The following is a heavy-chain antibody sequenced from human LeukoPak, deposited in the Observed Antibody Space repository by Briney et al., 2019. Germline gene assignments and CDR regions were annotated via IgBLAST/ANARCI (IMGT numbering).Heavy chain of an antibody. CDR2: ISGSGDTT. D-gene: IGHD2-15*01. V-gene: IGHV3-23*01. CDR1: GFTLSSYA. CDR3: AKDTTAWWYHRAYMDV. Sequence: PEGSLRLSCAASGFTLSSYAMSWVRQAPGGGLEWVSAISGSGDTTYHADSVKGRFTISRDNSENRLSLQMDSLRAEDTAVYFCAKDTTAWWYHRAYMDVWGKGTTVTVSS. J-gene: IGHJ6*03.